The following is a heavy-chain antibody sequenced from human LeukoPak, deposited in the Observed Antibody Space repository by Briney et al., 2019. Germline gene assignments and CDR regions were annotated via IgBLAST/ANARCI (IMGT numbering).Heavy chain of an antibody. D-gene: IGHD3-9*01. CDR1: GDTLTELS. J-gene: IGHJ4*02. CDR2: FDPEHGEM. CDR3: ATGGPWDLLKY. V-gene: IGHV1-24*01. Sequence: ASVKVSCKVSGDTLTELSTHWVRQAPGKGLEWMGGFDPEHGEMIYAQKLQGRVTMTEDRSTDTAYMDLSGLRSEDTAVYYCATGGPWDLLKYWGQGTLVTVSS.